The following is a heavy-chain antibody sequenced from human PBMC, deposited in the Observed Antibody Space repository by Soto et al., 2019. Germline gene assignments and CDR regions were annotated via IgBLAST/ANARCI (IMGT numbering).Heavy chain of an antibody. CDR1: GFKFDDYV. V-gene: IGHV3-9*01. CDR2: ISWNSAYI. CDR3: AKDLSYGSSSSFHS. D-gene: IGHD6-6*01. Sequence: PGGSLRLSCAGSGFKFDDYVMHWVRQAPGKGLEWVSGISWNSAYIGYADSVKGRFTISRDNAKNSLYLQMNSLRPEDTASYYCAKDLSYGSSSSFHSWGQGALVTVSS. J-gene: IGHJ4*02.